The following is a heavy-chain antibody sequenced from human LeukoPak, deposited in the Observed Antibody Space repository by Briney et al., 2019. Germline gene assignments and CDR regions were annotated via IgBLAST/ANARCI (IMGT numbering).Heavy chain of an antibody. CDR1: GSSVNSGRYY. J-gene: IGHJ3*02. CDR2: IFYGGST. Sequence: SETLSLTCTASGSSVNSGRYYWSWLPQSPGKGLEWIGYIFYGGSTNYHPSLKSRVTISGDTSKNQLSLKLSSVTAADTAVYYCARHPRAGAFDIWGQGTMVTVSS. D-gene: IGHD3-10*01. CDR3: ARHPRAGAFDI. V-gene: IGHV4-61*01.